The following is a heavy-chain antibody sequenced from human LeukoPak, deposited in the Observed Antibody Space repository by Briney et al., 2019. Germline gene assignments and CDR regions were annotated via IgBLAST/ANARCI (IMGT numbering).Heavy chain of an antibody. CDR3: ARGYGSGSYYNNY. CDR1: GYIFTNYG. CDR2: INPNSGGT. Sequence: GASVKVSCKASGYIFTNYGISWVRQAPGQGLEWMGWINPNSGGTNYAQKLQGRVTMTRDTSISTAYMELSRLRSDDTAVYYCARGYGSGSYYNNYWGQGTLVTVSS. J-gene: IGHJ4*02. D-gene: IGHD3-10*01. V-gene: IGHV1-2*02.